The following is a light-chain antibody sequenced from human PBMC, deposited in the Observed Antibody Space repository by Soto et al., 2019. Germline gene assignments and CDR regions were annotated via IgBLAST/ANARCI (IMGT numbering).Light chain of an antibody. V-gene: IGKV1-39*01. Sequence: DIQMTQSPSTLSASVGDRVTITCRASQSISTWLAGYQQRPGKAPKPLIFAASSLQRGVPSRFSGSRAGPDFTLTISSLQPEDFATYYCQQSYSSPPTFGQGTKVDIK. CDR1: QSISTW. J-gene: IGKJ1*01. CDR2: AAS. CDR3: QQSYSSPPT.